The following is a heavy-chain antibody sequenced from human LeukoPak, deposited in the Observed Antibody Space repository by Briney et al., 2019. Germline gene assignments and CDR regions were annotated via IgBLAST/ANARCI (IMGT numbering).Heavy chain of an antibody. D-gene: IGHD3-22*01. CDR2: INPSGGST. J-gene: IGHJ4*02. CDR3: ARDSSPLDYYDSSGFDY. V-gene: IGHV1-46*01. Sequence: RASVKVSCKASGYTFTSYYMHWVRQAPGQGLEGMGIINPSGGSTSYAQKFQGRATMTRDTSTSTVYMELSSLRSEDTAVYYCARDSSPLDYYDSSGFDYWGQGTLVTVSS. CDR1: GYTFTSYY.